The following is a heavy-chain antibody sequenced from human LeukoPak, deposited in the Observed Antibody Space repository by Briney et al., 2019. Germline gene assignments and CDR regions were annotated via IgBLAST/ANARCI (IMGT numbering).Heavy chain of an antibody. CDR1: GYTFSNHA. Sequence: EASVKVSFKASGYTFSNHAMHWVRQAPGQRLAWMGWINTGNGNTKYSQKFQDRITITRDTSASTAYMELRSLRSEDTAVYYCARDDSSGWYLFDYWGQGTLVTVSS. CDR2: INTGNGNT. V-gene: IGHV1-3*04. D-gene: IGHD6-19*01. J-gene: IGHJ4*02. CDR3: ARDDSSGWYLFDY.